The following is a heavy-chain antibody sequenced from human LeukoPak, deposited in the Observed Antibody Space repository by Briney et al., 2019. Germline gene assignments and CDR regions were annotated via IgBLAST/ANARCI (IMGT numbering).Heavy chain of an antibody. Sequence: PGRSLRLSCAASGFTFDDYAMHWVRQAPGKGLEWVSGISWNSGSIGYADSVKGRFTISRDNAKNSLYLQMNSLRAEDTALYYCAKDISSGYRSSRRAFDIWSQGTMVTVSS. CDR1: GFTFDDYA. CDR2: ISWNSGSI. D-gene: IGHD6-13*01. J-gene: IGHJ3*02. V-gene: IGHV3-9*01. CDR3: AKDISSGYRSSRRAFDI.